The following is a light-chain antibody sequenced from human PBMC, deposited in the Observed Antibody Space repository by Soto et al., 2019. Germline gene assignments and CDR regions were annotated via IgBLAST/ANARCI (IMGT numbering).Light chain of an antibody. Sequence: DIQMTQSPSTLSASLGYRFALACGASQSISSWLAWYQQKPGKAPKLLIYDASSLESGVPSRFSGSGSGTEFTLTISSLQPDDFATYYCQQYNSYSRTFGQGTKVDIK. J-gene: IGKJ1*01. CDR2: DAS. CDR3: QQYNSYSRT. V-gene: IGKV1-5*01. CDR1: QSISSW.